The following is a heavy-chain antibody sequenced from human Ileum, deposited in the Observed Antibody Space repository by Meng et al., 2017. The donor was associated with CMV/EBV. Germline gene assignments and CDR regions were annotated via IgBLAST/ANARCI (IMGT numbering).Heavy chain of an antibody. Sequence: SETLSLTCSVSGASISSATHYWGWIRQPPGKGREWIGSIHYSGSTYYTPSLKSRVTVSLDTSKNQFTLKLSSVTAADTAVYYCARVTYDSGGYYHLGENGSWGQGTLVTVSS. CDR2: IHYSGST. V-gene: IGHV4-39*06. CDR1: GASISSATHY. D-gene: IGHD3-22*01. J-gene: IGHJ5*02. CDR3: ARVTYDSGGYYHLGENGS.